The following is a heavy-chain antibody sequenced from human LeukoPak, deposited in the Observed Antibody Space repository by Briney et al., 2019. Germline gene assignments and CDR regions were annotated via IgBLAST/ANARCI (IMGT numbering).Heavy chain of an antibody. CDR1: GGSISSSSYY. D-gene: IGHD2-2*01. J-gene: IGHJ6*02. CDR2: IYYSGST. CDR3: ARHPIERYCSSTSCHYYYYGMDV. Sequence: SETLSLTCTVSGGSISSSSYYWGWIRQPPGKGLEWIGRIYYSGSTYYNPSLKSRVTISVDTSKNQFSLKLSSVTAADTAVYYCARHPIERYCSSTSCHYYYYGMDVWGQGTAVTVSS. V-gene: IGHV4-39*01.